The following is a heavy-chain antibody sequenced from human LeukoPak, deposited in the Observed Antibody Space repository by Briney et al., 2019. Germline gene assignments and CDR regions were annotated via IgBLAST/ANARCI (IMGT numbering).Heavy chain of an antibody. J-gene: IGHJ3*02. CDR2: IYPGDSDT. Sequence: KVGESLKISCKGSGYSFTSYWIGWVRQMPGKGLEWMGIIYPGDSDTRYSPSFQGQVTISADKSISTAYLQWSSLKASDTAMYYCAIGGGYCSGGSCYPHDAFDIWGQGTMVTVSS. D-gene: IGHD2-15*01. V-gene: IGHV5-51*01. CDR3: AIGGGYCSGGSCYPHDAFDI. CDR1: GYSFTSYW.